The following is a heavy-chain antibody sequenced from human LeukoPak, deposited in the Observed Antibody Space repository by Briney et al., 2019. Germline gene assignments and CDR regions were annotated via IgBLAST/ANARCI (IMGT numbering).Heavy chain of an antibody. Sequence: PSETLSLTCTVSGGSISSGSYYWSWIRQPAGKGLEWIGRIYTSGRTNYNPSLKSRVTISVDTSKNQFSLKLSSVTAADTAVYYCARDRIAAAGLSYYNYYMDVWGKGTTVTVSS. CDR2: IYTSGRT. V-gene: IGHV4-61*02. CDR3: ARDRIAAAGLSYYNYYMDV. D-gene: IGHD6-13*01. J-gene: IGHJ6*03. CDR1: GGSISSGSYY.